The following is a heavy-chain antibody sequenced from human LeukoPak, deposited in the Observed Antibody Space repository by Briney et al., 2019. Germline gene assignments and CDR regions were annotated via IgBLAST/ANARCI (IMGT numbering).Heavy chain of an antibody. CDR1: GGSLSGYY. J-gene: IGHJ4*02. CDR2: INHSGST. V-gene: IGHV4-34*01. CDR3: ARLNYSSSWYFDY. Sequence: SETLSLTCAVYGGSLSGYYWSWIRQPPGKGLEWIGEINHSGSTNYNPSLKSRVTISVDTSKNQFSLKLSSVTAADTAVYYCARLNYSSSWYFDYWGQGTLVTVSS. D-gene: IGHD6-13*01.